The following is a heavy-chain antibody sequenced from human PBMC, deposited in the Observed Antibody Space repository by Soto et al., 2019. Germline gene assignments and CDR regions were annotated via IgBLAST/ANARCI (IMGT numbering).Heavy chain of an antibody. Sequence: QVQLVQSGGGLVKPGGSLRLSCGASGFTFSAYYMSWVRQAPGKGLEWISYISSSSTYKDYADSVKGRMTISRDNTKNSLYLQMNSLRAEDTAVYYCARGGNDVLTGYSNDAFDIWGQGTMVTVSS. V-gene: IGHV3-11*05. CDR2: ISSSSTYK. CDR3: ARGGNDVLTGYSNDAFDI. CDR1: GFTFSAYY. D-gene: IGHD3-9*01. J-gene: IGHJ3*02.